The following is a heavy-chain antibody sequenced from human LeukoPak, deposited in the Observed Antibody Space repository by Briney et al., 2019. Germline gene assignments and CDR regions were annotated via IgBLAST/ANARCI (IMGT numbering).Heavy chain of an antibody. J-gene: IGHJ4*02. D-gene: IGHD1-26*01. CDR3: ARTVILGSVGATYWGYYFDY. CDR1: GYTFISYY. V-gene: IGHV1-46*01. Sequence: GASVKVSCKASGYTFISYYMHWVRQAPGQGLEWMGIINPSGDSTSYAQKFQGRVTMTRDTSTSTVYMELSSLRSEDTAVYYCARTVILGSVGATYWGYYFDYWGQGTLVTVSS. CDR2: INPSGDST.